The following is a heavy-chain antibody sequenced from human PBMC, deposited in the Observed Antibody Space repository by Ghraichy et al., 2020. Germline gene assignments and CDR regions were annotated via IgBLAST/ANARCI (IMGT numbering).Heavy chain of an antibody. D-gene: IGHD1-20*01. Sequence: GGSLRLSCAASGFTFSNHWMTWARQAPGKGLEWVASISLEGNTKLYVDSVKGRFTVSRDNAKMSLFLQMSSLRDEDTAVYFCVRTLNWNDDYWGQGTLVAVSS. J-gene: IGHJ4*02. CDR2: ISLEGNTK. CDR3: VRTLNWNDDY. CDR1: GFTFSNHW. V-gene: IGHV3-7*01.